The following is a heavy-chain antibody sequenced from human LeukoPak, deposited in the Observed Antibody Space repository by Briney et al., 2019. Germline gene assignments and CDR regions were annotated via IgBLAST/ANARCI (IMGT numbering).Heavy chain of an antibody. D-gene: IGHD2-15*01. J-gene: IGHJ6*03. CDR3: TRVGSSSNYYYYYYMDV. V-gene: IGHV3-49*04. Sequence: GGSLRLSCKASGFTFGDYAMSWVRQAPGKGLEWVGFIRSKAYGGTTEYAASVKGRFTISRDDSKSIAYLQMNSLKTEDTAVYYCTRVGSSSNYYYYYYMDVWGKGTTVTTSS. CDR2: IRSKAYGGTT. CDR1: GFTFGDYA.